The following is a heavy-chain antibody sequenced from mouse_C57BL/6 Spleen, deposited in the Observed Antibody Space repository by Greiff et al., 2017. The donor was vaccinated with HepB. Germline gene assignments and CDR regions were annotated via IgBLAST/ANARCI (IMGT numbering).Heavy chain of an antibody. Sequence: VQVVESGAELVRPGASVKLSCKASGYTFTDYYINWVKQRPGQGLEWIARIYPGSGNTYYNEKFKGKATLTAEKSSSTAYMQLSSLTSEDSAVYFCARYDYGSSSRVDYWGQGTTLTVSS. D-gene: IGHD1-1*01. CDR1: GYTFTDYY. CDR3: ARYDYGSSSRVDY. J-gene: IGHJ2*01. V-gene: IGHV1-76*01. CDR2: IYPGSGNT.